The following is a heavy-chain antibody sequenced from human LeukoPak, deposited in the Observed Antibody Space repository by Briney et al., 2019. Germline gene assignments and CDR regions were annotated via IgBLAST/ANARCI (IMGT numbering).Heavy chain of an antibody. V-gene: IGHV3-48*04. CDR3: ARDDSGDYNY. Sequence: GGSLRLSCAASGFTFSIYSMNWVRQAPGKGLEWVSYISSSSSTIHHVDSVKGRFTISRDNAKNSLYLQMNSLRAEDTAVYYCARDDSGDYNYWGQGTLVTVSS. D-gene: IGHD4-17*01. CDR2: ISSSSSTI. J-gene: IGHJ4*02. CDR1: GFTFSIYS.